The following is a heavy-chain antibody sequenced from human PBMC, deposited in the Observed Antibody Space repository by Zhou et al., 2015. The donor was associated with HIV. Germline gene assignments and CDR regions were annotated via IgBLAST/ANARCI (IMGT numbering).Heavy chain of an antibody. J-gene: IGHJ4*02. D-gene: IGHD2-21*02. Sequence: QVQLVQSGAEVKKPGSSVKVSCKASGGTFSSYAISWVRQAPGQGLEWMGGIIPIFGTANYAQKFQGRVTITADESTSTAYMELSSLRSEDTAVYYCAMIRQHIVVVTAGGDFDYWGQGTLVTVSS. CDR2: IIPIFGTA. V-gene: IGHV1-69*01. CDR1: GGTFSSYA. CDR3: AMIRQHIVVVTAGGDFDY.